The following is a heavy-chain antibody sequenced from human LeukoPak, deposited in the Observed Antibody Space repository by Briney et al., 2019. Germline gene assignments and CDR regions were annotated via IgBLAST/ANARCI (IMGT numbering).Heavy chain of an antibody. V-gene: IGHV3-30*02. J-gene: IGHJ4*02. CDR1: GFTFRSYG. D-gene: IGHD3-22*01. CDR2: IRYDGNSN. Sequence: GGSLRLSCAASGFTFRSYGMHWVRQAPGKGLEWVAFIRYDGNSNYYADSVKGRSTIARDTSRSTMYLQMNSLRAEDTAVYYCEKEEVISGNHGVYFDYWGQGTLVTVSS. CDR3: EKEEVISGNHGVYFDY.